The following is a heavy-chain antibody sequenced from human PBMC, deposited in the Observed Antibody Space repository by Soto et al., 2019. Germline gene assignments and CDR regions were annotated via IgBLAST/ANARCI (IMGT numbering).Heavy chain of an antibody. Sequence: DTLSLTCTVSGGSISNYYWSWIRQSPGKGLEWIGYISYIGTTNYNPSLKSRVTISVDTSKNQFSLRLTSVTAADTAVYYCVRGGGGYGNGMIDYWGQGPPVTVPS. CDR2: ISYIGTT. CDR3: VRGGGGYGNGMIDY. D-gene: IGHD5-18*01. V-gene: IGHV4-59*01. CDR1: GGSISNYY. J-gene: IGHJ4*02.